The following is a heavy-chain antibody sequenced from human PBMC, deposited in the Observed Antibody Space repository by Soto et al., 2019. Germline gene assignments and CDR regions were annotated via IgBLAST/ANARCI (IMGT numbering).Heavy chain of an antibody. D-gene: IGHD4-17*01. Sequence: SVKVSCKASGGTFSSYSISWVRQAPGQGLEWMGGIIPIFGTANYAQKFQGRVTITADESTSTAYKELSSLRSEDTAVYYCARDPPSVGMTTVTTIVMDVWGQGTTVT. CDR1: GGTFSSYS. V-gene: IGHV1-69*13. CDR2: IIPIFGTA. CDR3: ARDPPSVGMTTVTTIVMDV. J-gene: IGHJ6*02.